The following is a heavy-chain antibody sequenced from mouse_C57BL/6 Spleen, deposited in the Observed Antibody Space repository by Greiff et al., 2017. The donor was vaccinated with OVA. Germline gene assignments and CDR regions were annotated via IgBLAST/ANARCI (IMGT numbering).Heavy chain of an antibody. J-gene: IGHJ1*03. CDR2: INPNNGGT. CDR3: AREVYYGNYETYWYFDV. CDR1: GYTFTDYY. V-gene: IGHV1-26*01. Sequence: VQLQQSGPELVKPGASVKISCKASGYTFTDYYMNWVKQSHGKSLEWIGDINPNNGGTSYNQKFKGKATLTVDKSSSTAYMELRSLTSEDSAVYYCAREVYYGNYETYWYFDVWGTGTTVTVSS. D-gene: IGHD2-1*01.